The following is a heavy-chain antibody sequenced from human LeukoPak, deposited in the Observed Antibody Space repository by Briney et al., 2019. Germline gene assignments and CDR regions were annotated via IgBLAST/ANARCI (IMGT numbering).Heavy chain of an antibody. CDR1: GYTLTELS. V-gene: IGHV1-24*01. CDR2: FYPEDGET. Sequence: GASVKVSCKVSGYTLTELSMHWVRQAPGKGLEWMGGFYPEDGETIYAQKFQGRVTMTEDTSTDTAYMELSSLRSEDTAVYYCATGGREGGLIAARPELDYWGQGTLVTVSS. CDR3: ATGGREGGLIAARPELDY. D-gene: IGHD6-6*01. J-gene: IGHJ4*02.